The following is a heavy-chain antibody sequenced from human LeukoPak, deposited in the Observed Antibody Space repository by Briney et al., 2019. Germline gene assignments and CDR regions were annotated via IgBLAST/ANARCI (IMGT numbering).Heavy chain of an antibody. CDR3: ARDALGEQWLGTQYFQH. D-gene: IGHD6-19*01. CDR1: GFTFSSYG. CDR2: IHYDGTNE. Sequence: GGSLRLSCAASGFTFSSYGMHWVRQAPGKGLEWVAFIHYDGTNEYYADSVKGRFTISRDNFKNTLYLQMNSLRAEDTAVYYCARDALGEQWLGTQYFQHWGQGTLVTVSS. J-gene: IGHJ1*01. V-gene: IGHV3-30*02.